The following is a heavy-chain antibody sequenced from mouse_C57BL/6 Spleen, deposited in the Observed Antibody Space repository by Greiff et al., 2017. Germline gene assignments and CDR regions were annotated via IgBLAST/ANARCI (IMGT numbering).Heavy chain of an antibody. J-gene: IGHJ4*01. V-gene: IGHV1-52*01. CDR3: ARGRGGGYFAMDY. CDR2: IDPSDSET. D-gene: IGHD1-1*02. CDR1: GYTFTSYW. Sequence: QVQLKQPGAELVRPGSSVKLSCKASGYTFTSYWMQWVKQRPIQGLEWIGNIDPSDSETHYNQKFKDKATLTVDKSSSTAYMQLSSLTSEDSAVYYCARGRGGGYFAMDYWGQGTSVTVSS.